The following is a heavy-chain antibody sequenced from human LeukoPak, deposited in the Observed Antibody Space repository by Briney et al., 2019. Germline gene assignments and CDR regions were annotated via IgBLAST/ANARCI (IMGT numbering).Heavy chain of an antibody. Sequence: GGSLRLSCAASGFAFSSYSMNWVRQAPGKGLEWVSSISSSSSYIYYADSVKGRFTISRDNAKNSLYPQMNSVRAEDTAVYYCARVAGDYDSSGYTDYWGQGTLVTVSS. V-gene: IGHV3-21*01. D-gene: IGHD3-22*01. J-gene: IGHJ4*02. CDR2: ISSSSSYI. CDR3: ARVAGDYDSSGYTDY. CDR1: GFAFSSYS.